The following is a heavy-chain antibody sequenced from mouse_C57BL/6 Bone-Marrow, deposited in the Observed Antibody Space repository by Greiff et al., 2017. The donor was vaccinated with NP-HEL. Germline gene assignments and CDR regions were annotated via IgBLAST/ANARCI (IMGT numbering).Heavy chain of an antibody. CDR3: ARGVDLLWLRYYAMDY. CDR2: INPNNGGT. D-gene: IGHD2-2*01. Sequence: EVQLQQSGPELVKPGASVKISCKASGYTFTDYYMNWVKQSHGKSLEWIGDINPNNGGTSYNQKFKGKATLTVDKSSSTAYMELRSLTSEDSAVYYCARGVDLLWLRYYAMDYWGQGTSVTVSS. J-gene: IGHJ4*01. V-gene: IGHV1-26*01. CDR1: GYTFTDYY.